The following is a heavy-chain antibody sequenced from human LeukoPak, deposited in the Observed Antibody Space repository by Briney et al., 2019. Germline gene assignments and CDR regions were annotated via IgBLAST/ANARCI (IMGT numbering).Heavy chain of an antibody. CDR3: ARARGDRSSWYYAY. CDR1: GYTFTTYG. Sequence: ASVKVSCKASGYTFTTYGISWVRQAPGQGLEWVGWISANNGNTHYAQKLQGRVTMTTDTSTSTAYMELRSLRSDDTAVYYCARARGDRSSWYYAYWGQGTLVTVSS. J-gene: IGHJ4*02. CDR2: ISANNGNT. V-gene: IGHV1-18*04. D-gene: IGHD6-13*01.